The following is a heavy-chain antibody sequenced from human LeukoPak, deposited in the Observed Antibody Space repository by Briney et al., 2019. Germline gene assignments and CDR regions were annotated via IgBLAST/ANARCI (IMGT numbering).Heavy chain of an antibody. D-gene: IGHD6-25*01. J-gene: IGHJ4*02. V-gene: IGHV1-18*01. CDR2: ISAYNGNR. CDR1: GYTFTSYG. Sequence: ASVKVSCKASGYTFTSYGISWVRQAPGQGLEWMGWISAYNGNRNYAQKLQGRVTMTTDTSTSTAYMELRSLRSDDTAVYYCARDDRQRRHFDYWGQGTLVTVSS. CDR3: ARDDRQRRHFDY.